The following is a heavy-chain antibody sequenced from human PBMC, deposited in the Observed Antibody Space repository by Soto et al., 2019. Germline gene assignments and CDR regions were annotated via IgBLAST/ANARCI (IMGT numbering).Heavy chain of an antibody. V-gene: IGHV4-31*03. Sequence: SETLSLTCTVSGGSISSGGYYWSWIRQHPGKGLEWVGYIYYSGSTYYNPSLKSRVTISVDTSKNQFSLKLSSVTVADTAVYYCARVTDYYDSSGLGILDYWGQGTLVTVSS. D-gene: IGHD3-22*01. CDR1: GGSISSGGYY. J-gene: IGHJ4*02. CDR3: ARVTDYYDSSGLGILDY. CDR2: IYYSGST.